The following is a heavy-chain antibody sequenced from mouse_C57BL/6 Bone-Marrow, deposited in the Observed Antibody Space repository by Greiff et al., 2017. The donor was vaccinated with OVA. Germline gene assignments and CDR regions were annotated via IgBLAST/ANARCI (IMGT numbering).Heavy chain of an antibody. Sequence: EVKLVESGGGLVKPGGSLKLSCAASGFTFSSYAMSWVRQTPEKRLEWVATISDGGSYTYYPDNVKGRFTISRDNAKNNLYLQMSHLKSEDTAMFYGAREGLRRRGYAMDDWGQGTSVTVSS. CDR3: AREGLRRRGYAMDD. D-gene: IGHD2-4*01. CDR2: ISDGGSYT. CDR1: GFTFSSYA. J-gene: IGHJ4*01. V-gene: IGHV5-4*01.